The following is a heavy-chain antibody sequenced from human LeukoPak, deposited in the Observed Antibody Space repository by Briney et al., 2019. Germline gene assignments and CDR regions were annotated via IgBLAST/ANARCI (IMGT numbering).Heavy chain of an antibody. V-gene: IGHV4-59*08. D-gene: IGHD6-19*01. CDR1: GGSFSGYY. CDR3: ARHSSSDWYWFDP. Sequence: SETLSLTCAVYGGSFSGYYWSWIRQPPGKGLEWIGYIYYSGSTNYNPSLKSRVTISVDTSKNQFSLKLSSVTAADTAVYYCARHSSSDWYWFDPWGQGTLVTVSS. CDR2: IYYSGST. J-gene: IGHJ5*02.